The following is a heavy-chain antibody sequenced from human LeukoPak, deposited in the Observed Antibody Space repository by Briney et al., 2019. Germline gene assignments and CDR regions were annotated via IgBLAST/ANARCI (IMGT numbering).Heavy chain of an antibody. J-gene: IGHJ4*02. V-gene: IGHV3-74*01. Sequence: PGGSLRLSCAASGFTFSTYWMHWVRQAPGKGLVWVSRLNSDGSSTTYADSVKGRFTISRDNAKNTLYLQMNSLRTEDTAVYYCARVPGYDSSGYFDYWGQGTLVTVSS. CDR1: GFTFSTYW. D-gene: IGHD3-22*01. CDR3: ARVPGYDSSGYFDY. CDR2: LNSDGSST.